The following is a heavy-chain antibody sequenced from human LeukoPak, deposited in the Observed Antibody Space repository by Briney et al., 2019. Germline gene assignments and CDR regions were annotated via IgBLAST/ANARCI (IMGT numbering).Heavy chain of an antibody. CDR1: GYTFTGYY. CDR2: INPNSGGT. D-gene: IGHD1-26*01. J-gene: IGHJ4*02. CDR3: ARGSIVGATFDYFDY. V-gene: IGHV1-2*02. Sequence: GASVKVSCKASGYTFTGYYIHWVRQAPGQGLEWMGWINPNSGGTNYAQKFQGRVTMTRDTSISTAYMDLSRLRSDDTAVYYCARGSIVGATFDYFDYWGQGTLVTVPS.